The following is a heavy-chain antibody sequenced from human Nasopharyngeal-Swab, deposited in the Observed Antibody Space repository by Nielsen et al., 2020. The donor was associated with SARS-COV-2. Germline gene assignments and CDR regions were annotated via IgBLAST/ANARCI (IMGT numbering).Heavy chain of an antibody. D-gene: IGHD1-1*01. V-gene: IGHV1-8*01. J-gene: IGHJ4*02. CDR3: ARGPRPKRHLDY. Sequence: SVKVSCKSSGYTFASFDINWVRQATARGVEWVGWMNLDSGDTHYAQEFQGKVTLTRDTSRSTAYMELSSLRSEDTAVYYCARGPRPKRHLDYWGQGTLVTVSS. CDR1: GYTFASFD. CDR2: MNLDSGDT.